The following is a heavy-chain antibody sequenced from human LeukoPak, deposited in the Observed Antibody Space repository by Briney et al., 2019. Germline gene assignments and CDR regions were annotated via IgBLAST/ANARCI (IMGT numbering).Heavy chain of an antibody. CDR3: AIAFAAAGAFDY. J-gene: IGHJ4*02. D-gene: IGHD6-13*01. V-gene: IGHV1-24*01. CDR1: GYTLTELS. CDR2: FDPEDGET. Sequence: ASVKVSCKVSGYTLTELSMHWVRQAPGKGLEWMGGFDPEDGETIYAQKFQGRVTMTEDTSTDTAYMELSSQRSEDTAVYYCAIAFAAAGAFDYWGQGTLVTVSS.